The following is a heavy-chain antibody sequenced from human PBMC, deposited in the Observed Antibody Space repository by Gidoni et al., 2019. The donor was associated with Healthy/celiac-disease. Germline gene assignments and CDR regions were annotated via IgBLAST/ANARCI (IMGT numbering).Heavy chain of an antibody. V-gene: IGHV1-69*01. D-gene: IGHD1-1*01. CDR2: IIPIFGTA. CDR1: GGTFSSYA. J-gene: IGHJ6*02. Sequence: QVQLVQSGAEVKKPGSSVKVSCKASGGTFSSYAISWVRQAPGQGLEWMGGIIPIFGTANYAQKFQGRVTITADESTSTAYMELSSLRSEDTAVYYCARDRQRDRYNPSWYYYGMDVWGQGTTVTVSS. CDR3: ARDRQRDRYNPSWYYYGMDV.